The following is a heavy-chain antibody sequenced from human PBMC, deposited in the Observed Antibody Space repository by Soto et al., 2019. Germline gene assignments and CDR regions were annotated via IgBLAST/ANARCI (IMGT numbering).Heavy chain of an antibody. V-gene: IGHV3-74*01. J-gene: IGHJ4*02. CDR3: RGGLDNDSYYDY. Sequence: EVQLVESGGGLVQPGGSLRLSCAASGFTFSSYWMHWVRQAPGKGLEWVSRINTDGSSTVYADSVKGRFTITRDNAKNTRYVQMTSPRAGVTAVYYWRGGLDNDSYYDYWGQGLLVTVSS. D-gene: IGHD1-1*01. CDR2: INTDGSST. CDR1: GFTFSSYW.